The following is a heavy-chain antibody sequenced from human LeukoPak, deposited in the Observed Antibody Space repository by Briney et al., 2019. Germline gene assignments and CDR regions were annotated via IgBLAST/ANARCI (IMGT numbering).Heavy chain of an antibody. J-gene: IGHJ5*02. Sequence: SETLSLTCAVYGGSFSGYYWSWIRQPPGKGLEWIGEINHSGSTNYNPSLKSRATISVDTSKNQFSLKLSSVTAAGTAVYYCARARYCSGGSCYPVNWFDPWGQGTLVTVSS. CDR1: GGSFSGYY. D-gene: IGHD2-15*01. CDR3: ARARYCSGGSCYPVNWFDP. CDR2: INHSGST. V-gene: IGHV4-34*01.